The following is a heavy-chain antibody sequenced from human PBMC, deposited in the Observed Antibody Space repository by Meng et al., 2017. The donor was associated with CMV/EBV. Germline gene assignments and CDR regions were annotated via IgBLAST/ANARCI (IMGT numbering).Heavy chain of an antibody. CDR3: ARGPRREYYDSSGYYLDY. J-gene: IGHJ4*02. CDR1: GFTFSSYS. Sequence: GESLKISCAASGFTFSSYSMNWVRQAPGKGLEWVSSISSSSSYIYYADSVKGRFTISRDNAKNSLYLQMNSLRAEDTAVYYCARGPRREYYDSSGYYLDYWGQGTLVTVSS. D-gene: IGHD3-22*01. V-gene: IGHV3-21*01. CDR2: ISSSSSYI.